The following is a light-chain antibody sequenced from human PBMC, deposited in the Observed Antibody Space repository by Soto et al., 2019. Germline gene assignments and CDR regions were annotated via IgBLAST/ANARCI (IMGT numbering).Light chain of an antibody. V-gene: IGKV3-20*01. CDR2: GAS. Sequence: EIVLTQSPGTLSLSPGERATLSCRASQSVSSSYLAWYQQKPGQAPRLLIYGASSRATGIPDRFSGSGSGTDFTLTISRLEPEDFAVDYCQQYGSSPTWTFCQGTKLEIK. CDR3: QQYGSSPTWT. J-gene: IGKJ1*01. CDR1: QSVSSSY.